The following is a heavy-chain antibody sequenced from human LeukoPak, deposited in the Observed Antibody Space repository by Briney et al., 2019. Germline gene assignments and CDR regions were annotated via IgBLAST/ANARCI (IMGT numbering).Heavy chain of an antibody. CDR1: GFSLTSYW. Sequence: GRSLRLSCAASGFSLTSYWMHWVRQAPGKGLVWVSRINSDGRTTSYADPVKGRFTISRDNAKNTVYLQMNSLRVEDTAVYYCASGYCSGGNCYSGWGQGTLVTVSS. CDR2: INSDGRTT. V-gene: IGHV3-74*01. CDR3: ASGYCSGGNCYSG. J-gene: IGHJ4*02. D-gene: IGHD2-15*01.